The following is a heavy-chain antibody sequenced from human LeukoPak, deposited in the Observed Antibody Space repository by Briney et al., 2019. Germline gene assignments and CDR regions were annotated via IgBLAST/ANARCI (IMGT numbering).Heavy chain of an antibody. CDR2: ISSSSSYT. D-gene: IGHD3-9*01. J-gene: IGHJ6*04. CDR1: GFTFSDCY. V-gene: IGHV3-11*06. CDR3: ARTNYDILTGPFYGMDV. Sequence: GGSLRLSCAASGFTFSDCYMSWIRQAPGKGLEWVSYISSSSSYTNYADSVKGRFTISRDNAKNSLYLQMNSLRAEDPAVYYCARTNYDILTGPFYGMDVWGKGTTVTVSS.